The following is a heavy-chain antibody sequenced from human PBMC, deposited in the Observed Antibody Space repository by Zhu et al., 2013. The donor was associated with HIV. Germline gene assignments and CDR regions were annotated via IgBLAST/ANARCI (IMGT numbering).Heavy chain of an antibody. CDR3: ARDLSYSGSYYAMSGRNDAFDI. J-gene: IGHJ3*02. CDR2: ISTYNGNT. D-gene: IGHD1-26*01. CDR1: GGTFSSYA. Sequence: QVQLVQSGAEVKKPGSSVKVSCKASGGTFSSYAISWVRQAPGQGLEWMGWISTYNGNTNYAQKLQGRVTMTTDTSTSTAYMELRSLRSDDTAVYYCARDLSYSGSYYAMSGRNDAFDIWGQGTMVTVSS. V-gene: IGHV1-18*01.